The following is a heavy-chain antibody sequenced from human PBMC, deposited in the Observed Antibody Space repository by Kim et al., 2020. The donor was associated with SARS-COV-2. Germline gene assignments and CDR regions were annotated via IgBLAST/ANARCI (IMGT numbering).Heavy chain of an antibody. Sequence: ANTVEGRVTISRNNAKHSLYLQMNSLRAEDTAVYYCARESRRGSGSAFDIWGQGTMVTVSS. J-gene: IGHJ3*02. V-gene: IGHV3-21*01. CDR3: ARESRRGSGSAFDI. D-gene: IGHD3-22*01.